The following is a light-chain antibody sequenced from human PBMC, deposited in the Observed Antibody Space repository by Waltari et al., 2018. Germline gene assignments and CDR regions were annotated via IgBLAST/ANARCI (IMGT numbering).Light chain of an antibody. CDR3: QHYLRLPVT. CDR2: GAS. J-gene: IGKJ1*01. V-gene: IGKV3-20*01. CDR1: QSVNTA. Sequence: EIVLTQSQGTLSLSPGESATLSCRTSQSVNTALAWYLQKPGQAPRLLIYGASNRSTCIPDRFSGSGSGTDFSLTISRLEPEDFAVYYCQHYLRLPVTFGQGTKVEVK.